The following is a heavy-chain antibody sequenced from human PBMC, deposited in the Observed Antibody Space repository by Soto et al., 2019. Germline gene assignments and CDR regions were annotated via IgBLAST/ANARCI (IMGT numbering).Heavy chain of an antibody. J-gene: IGHJ4*02. V-gene: IGHV2-5*01. CDR3: AHRRPGGNYAYFDY. D-gene: IGHD3-22*01. CDR1: GFSLGSSGVS. CDR2: IYWNDDK. Sequence: QITLKESAPKLVKATETLTLTCTFSGFSLGSSGVSVGWIRQPPGKALEWLANIYWNDDKSYSPPLKTRLTITKDTSKNQVVLTMTDMDPVDTATYFCAHRRPGGNYAYFDYWGQGTLVTVSS.